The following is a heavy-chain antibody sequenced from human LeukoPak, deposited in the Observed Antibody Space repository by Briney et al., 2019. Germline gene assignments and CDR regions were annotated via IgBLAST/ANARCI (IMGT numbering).Heavy chain of an antibody. J-gene: IGHJ4*02. CDR2: IYTSGST. D-gene: IGHD6-19*01. CDR3: ARDRGSSGWDFDY. Sequence: SETLSLTCTVSGRSLSSYYWSWIRQPAGRGLEWIGRIYTSGSTNYNPSLKSRVTMSVDTSKNQFSLKLSSVTAADTAVYYCARDRGSSGWDFDYWGQGTLVTVSS. V-gene: IGHV4-4*07. CDR1: GRSLSSYY.